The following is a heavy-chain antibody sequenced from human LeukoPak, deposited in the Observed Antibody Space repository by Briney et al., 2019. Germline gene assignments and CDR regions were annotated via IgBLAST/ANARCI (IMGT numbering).Heavy chain of an antibody. CDR2: IRYNGNNQ. V-gene: IGHV3-30*02. J-gene: IGHJ4*02. CDR3: AKDLLGKGY. D-gene: IGHD2-15*01. CDR1: GFTFNNYG. Sequence: GGSLRLSCAASGFTFNNYGMHWVRQAPGKGLEWVAFIRYNGNNQYYADSVKGRFTISRDNSKNTLYLQMNSLRAEDTAVYYCAKDLLGKGYWGQGTLVTVSS.